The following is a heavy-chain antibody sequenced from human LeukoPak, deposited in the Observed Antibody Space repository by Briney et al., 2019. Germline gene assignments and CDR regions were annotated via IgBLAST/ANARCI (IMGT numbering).Heavy chain of an antibody. V-gene: IGHV4-30-4*08. CDR3: AREASSPPYYYYYYMDV. J-gene: IGHJ6*03. Sequence: SQTLSLTCTVSGGSISSGDYYWSWIRQPPGKGLEWIGYIYYSGSTYYNPSLKSRVTISVDTSKNQFSLKLSSVTAADTAVYYCAREASSPPYYYYYYMDVWGKGTTVTVSS. CDR1: GGSISSGDYY. CDR2: IYYSGST.